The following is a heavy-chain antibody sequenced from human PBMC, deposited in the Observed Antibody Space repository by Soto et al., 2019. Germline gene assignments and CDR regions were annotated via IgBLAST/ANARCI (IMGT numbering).Heavy chain of an antibody. CDR1: VFTISNAW. J-gene: IGHJ6*02. Sequence: PVGSLRLSCEASVFTISNAWMSCVRHSPGKWLEWVGRIKSTTDSGTTDYAAPVKGRFTISRDESKNTLYLQMNSLKTEDTAVYYCTTDRGSRDFWSGYLLQYYGMHVLGQATTDTVSS. CDR2: IKSTTDSGTT. CDR3: TTDRGSRDFWSGYLLQYYGMHV. V-gene: IGHV3-15*01. D-gene: IGHD3-3*01.